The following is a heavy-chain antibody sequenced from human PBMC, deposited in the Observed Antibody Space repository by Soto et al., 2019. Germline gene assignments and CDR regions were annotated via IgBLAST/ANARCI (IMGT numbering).Heavy chain of an antibody. CDR3: ASPYSGGDYYYYYGMDV. V-gene: IGHV1-69*01. Sequence: QVQLVQSGAKVKKPGSSVKVSCKASGGTFSSYAISWVRQAPGQGLEWMGGIIPIFGTANYAQKFQGRVTITADESTRTAYMELSSLRSEDTAVYYCASPYSGGDYYYYYGMDVWGQGTTVTVSS. CDR2: IIPIFGTA. CDR1: GGTFSSYA. J-gene: IGHJ6*02. D-gene: IGHD1-26*01.